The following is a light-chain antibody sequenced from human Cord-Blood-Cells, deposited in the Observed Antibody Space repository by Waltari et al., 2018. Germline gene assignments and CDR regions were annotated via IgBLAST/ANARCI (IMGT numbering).Light chain of an antibody. V-gene: IGKV3-15*01. CDR2: GAS. J-gene: IGKJ2*01. Sequence: ELVMTQSTATLSVSPGDSATLSCRASQSVSSNLACYQQKPGQAPRLLIYGASTRATGIPARFSGSGSGTEFTLTISSLQSEEFAVYYCQQYNNWPLYTFGQGTKLEIK. CDR1: QSVSSN. CDR3: QQYNNWPLYT.